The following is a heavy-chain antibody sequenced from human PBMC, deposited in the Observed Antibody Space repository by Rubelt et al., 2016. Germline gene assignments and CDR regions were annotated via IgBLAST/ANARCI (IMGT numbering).Heavy chain of an antibody. V-gene: IGHV1-46*01. CDR2: INPSGGSI. J-gene: IGHJ4*02. CDR3: ATVEFYHHSGRYGD. Sequence: QVQLVQSGAEVKKPGASVKVSCKASGYTFTSHYMHWVRQAPGQGLEWMGIINPSGGSITYERECPGRVSMTRETAARTVYMVLSSAGCGQPAVYCGATVEFYHHSGRYGDGGQGTVVTVSS. D-gene: IGHD3-10*01. CDR1: GYTFTSHY.